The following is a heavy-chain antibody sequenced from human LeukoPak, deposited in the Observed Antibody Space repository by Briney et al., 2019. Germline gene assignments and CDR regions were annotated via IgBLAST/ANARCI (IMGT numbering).Heavy chain of an antibody. Sequence: GASVKVSCKASGYTFTSYAMHWVRQAPGQRLEWMGWINAGNGNTKYLQKFQGRVTITRDTSASTAYMELSSLRSEDTAVYYCARDHSGSYYSGFSVDYWGQGTLVTVSS. CDR2: INAGNGNT. J-gene: IGHJ4*02. D-gene: IGHD1-26*01. CDR3: ARDHSGSYYSGFSVDY. V-gene: IGHV1-3*01. CDR1: GYTFTSYA.